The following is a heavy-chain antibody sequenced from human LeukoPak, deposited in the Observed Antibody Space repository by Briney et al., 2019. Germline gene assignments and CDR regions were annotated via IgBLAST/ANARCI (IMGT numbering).Heavy chain of an antibody. J-gene: IGHJ5*02. Sequence: GGSLRLSCAASGFTFSSYWMHWVRQAPGKGLVWVSRINSDGSSTSYADSVKGRFTISRDNAKNTLYLQMNSLRAEDTAVYYCARGAGYCTNGVCPSLYNWFDPWGQGTLVTVSS. V-gene: IGHV3-74*01. CDR3: ARGAGYCTNGVCPSLYNWFDP. CDR2: INSDGSST. CDR1: GFTFSSYW. D-gene: IGHD2-8*01.